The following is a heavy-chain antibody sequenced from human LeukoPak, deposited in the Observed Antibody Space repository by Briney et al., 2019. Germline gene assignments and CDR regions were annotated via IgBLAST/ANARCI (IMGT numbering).Heavy chain of an antibody. CDR3: ASPRYGDSYWYFDL. D-gene: IGHD4-17*01. Sequence: SVKVSCKASGGTFSSYAISWVRQAPGQGLEWMGRIIPILGIANYAQKFQGRVTITADKSTSTAYMELSSLRSEDTAVYYCASPRYGDSYWYFDLWGRGTLVTVSS. V-gene: IGHV1-69*04. CDR1: GGTFSSYA. J-gene: IGHJ2*01. CDR2: IIPILGIA.